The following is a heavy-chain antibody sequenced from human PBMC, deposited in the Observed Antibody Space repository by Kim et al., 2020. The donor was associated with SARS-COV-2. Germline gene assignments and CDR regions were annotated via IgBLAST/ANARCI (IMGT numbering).Heavy chain of an antibody. CDR3: ARLISSSWADY. J-gene: IGHJ4*02. Sequence: TTYAQKFQGRVTMTGDTSTSTVYMELSSLRSEDTALYYCARLISSSWADYWGQGTLVTVSS. CDR2: T. V-gene: IGHV1-46*01. D-gene: IGHD6-13*01.